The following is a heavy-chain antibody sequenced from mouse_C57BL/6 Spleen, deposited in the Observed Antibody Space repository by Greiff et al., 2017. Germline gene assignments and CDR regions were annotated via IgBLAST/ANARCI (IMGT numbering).Heavy chain of an antibody. V-gene: IGHV1-26*01. D-gene: IGHD2-4*01. CDR3: ARDYDYDVDWFAY. CDR1: GYTFTDYY. J-gene: IGHJ3*01. Sequence: VQLQQSGPELVKPGASVKISCKASGYTFTDYYMNWVKQSHGKSLEWIGDINPKNGGTSYNQKFKGKATLTVDKSSSTAYMELRSLTSEDSAVYYCARDYDYDVDWFAYWGQGTLVTVSA. CDR2: INPKNGGT.